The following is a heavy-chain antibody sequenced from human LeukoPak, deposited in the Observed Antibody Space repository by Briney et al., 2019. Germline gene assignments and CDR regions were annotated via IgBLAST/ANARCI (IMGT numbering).Heavy chain of an antibody. V-gene: IGHV4-39*01. CDR1: GGSISSSSYY. CDR3: ARLPVGATKTDAFDI. J-gene: IGHJ3*02. Sequence: SESLSLTCTVSGGSISSSSYYWGWIRQPPGKGLEWIGSIYYSGSTYYNPSLKSRVTISVDTSKNQFSLKLSSVTAADTAVYYCARLPVGATKTDAFDIWGQGTMVTVSS. D-gene: IGHD1-26*01. CDR2: IYYSGST.